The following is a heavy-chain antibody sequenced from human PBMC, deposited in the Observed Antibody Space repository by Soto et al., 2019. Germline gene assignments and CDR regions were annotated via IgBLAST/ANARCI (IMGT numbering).Heavy chain of an antibody. J-gene: IGHJ6*02. CDR2: ISYDGSNK. CDR1: GFTFSSYA. D-gene: IGHD2-15*01. Sequence: SLRLSCAASGFTFSSYAMHWVRQAPGKGLEWVAVISYDGSNKYYADSVKGRFTISRDNSKNTLYLQMNSLRAEDTAVYYCARGVAEYRQYYYGMDVSGPGPTVTVFS. V-gene: IGHV3-30-3*01. CDR3: ARGVAEYRQYYYGMDV.